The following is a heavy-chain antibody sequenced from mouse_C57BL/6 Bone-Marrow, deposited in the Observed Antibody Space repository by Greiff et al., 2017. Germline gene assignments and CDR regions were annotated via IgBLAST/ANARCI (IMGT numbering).Heavy chain of an antibody. CDR3: ARKRNYGSSYWFAY. V-gene: IGHV1-64*01. D-gene: IGHD1-1*01. CDR2: IHPNSGST. CDR1: GYTFTSYW. Sequence: VQLQQSGAELVKPGASVKLSCKASGYTFTSYWMHWVKQRPGQGLEWIGMIHPNSGSTNYNEKFKSKATLTVDKSSSTAYMQLSSLTSEDSAVYYCARKRNYGSSYWFAYWGQGNLVTVSA. J-gene: IGHJ3*01.